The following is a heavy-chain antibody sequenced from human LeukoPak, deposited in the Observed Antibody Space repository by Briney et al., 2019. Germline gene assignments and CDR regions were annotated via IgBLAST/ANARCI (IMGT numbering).Heavy chain of an antibody. CDR1: GFNFVNTW. V-gene: IGHV3-21*01. Sequence: GGSLRLSCAASGFNFVNTWMHWVRQAPGKGLEWVSSISSSSSYIYYADSVKGRFTISRDNAKNSLYLQMNSLRAEDTAVYYCARGHSSGWTYYYYYMDVWGKGTTVTISS. J-gene: IGHJ6*03. CDR2: ISSSSSYI. CDR3: ARGHSSGWTYYYYYMDV. D-gene: IGHD6-19*01.